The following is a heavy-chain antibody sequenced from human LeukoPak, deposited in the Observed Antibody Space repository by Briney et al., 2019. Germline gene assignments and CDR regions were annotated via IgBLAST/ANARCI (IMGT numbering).Heavy chain of an antibody. CDR1: GGSFSGYY. D-gene: IGHD3-10*01. CDR2: INHSGST. V-gene: IGHV4-34*01. Sequence: SETLSLTCAVYGGSFSGYYWSWIRQPPGKGLEWIGEINHSGSTNYNPSLKSRVTISVDTSKNQFSLKLSSVTAADTAVYYCARGGYYYGSGSYYNPVYYWGQGTLVTVSS. J-gene: IGHJ4*02. CDR3: ARGGYYYGSGSYYNPVYY.